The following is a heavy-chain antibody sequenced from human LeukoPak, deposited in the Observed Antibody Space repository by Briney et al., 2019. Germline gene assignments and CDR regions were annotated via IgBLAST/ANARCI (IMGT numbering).Heavy chain of an antibody. CDR3: ARHRDGDTYPLDS. Sequence: KPSETLSLTCAVYGGSFSGYYWSWIRQPPGKGLEWIGEINHSGSTNYNPSLKSRVTISVDTSKNQFSLKLSSVTAADTALYYCARHRDGDTYPLDSWGQGTLVTVSS. J-gene: IGHJ4*02. V-gene: IGHV4-34*01. D-gene: IGHD5-24*01. CDR1: GGSFSGYY. CDR2: INHSGST.